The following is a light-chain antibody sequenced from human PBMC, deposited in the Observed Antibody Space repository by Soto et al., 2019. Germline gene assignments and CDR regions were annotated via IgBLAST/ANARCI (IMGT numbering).Light chain of an antibody. CDR2: GNS. Sequence: QAVVTQPPSVSGAPGQRVTISCTGSSSNIGAGYDVHWYQQLPGTAPKLLIYGNSNRPSGVPDRFSGSKSGTSASLAITGLQAEDEADYYCQSYDSRLSGYAVFGGGTKVTVL. CDR1: SSNIGAGYD. V-gene: IGLV1-40*01. CDR3: QSYDSRLSGYAV. J-gene: IGLJ2*01.